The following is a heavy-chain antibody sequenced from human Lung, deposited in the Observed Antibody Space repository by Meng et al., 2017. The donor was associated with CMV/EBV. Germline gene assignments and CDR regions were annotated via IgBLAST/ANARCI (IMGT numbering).Heavy chain of an antibody. CDR2: INHSGIT. V-gene: IGHV4-34*01. Sequence: LSCAVYGGSFSGYYWTWFRQPTGKGLEWIGEINHSGITNYNPSLKSPVTISVHTSKNQFSLKVSSVTAADTAVYYCARGSRGLDEVVRGGYYYYGLDVWXQGTXVTVSS. J-gene: IGHJ6*02. D-gene: IGHD3/OR15-3a*01. CDR3: ARGSRGLDEVVRGGYYYYGLDV. CDR1: GGSFSGYY.